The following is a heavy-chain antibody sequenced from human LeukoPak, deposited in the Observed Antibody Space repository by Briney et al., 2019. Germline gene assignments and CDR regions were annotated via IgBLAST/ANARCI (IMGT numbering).Heavy chain of an antibody. CDR3: ARDTHYYGSGSPAFDI. CDR1: GFTFSSYS. CDR2: ISFSSATI. D-gene: IGHD3-10*01. Sequence: GGSLKLSCEASGFTFSSYSMNWVRQAPGKGLEWVSYISFSSATIHYADSVKGRFTVSRDNAKNSLYLQMNSLRAEDTALYFCARDTHYYGSGSPAFDIWGQGTMVTVSS. J-gene: IGHJ3*02. V-gene: IGHV3-48*01.